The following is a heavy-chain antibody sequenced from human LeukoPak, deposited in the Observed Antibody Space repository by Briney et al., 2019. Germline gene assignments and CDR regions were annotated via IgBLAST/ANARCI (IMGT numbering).Heavy chain of an antibody. D-gene: IGHD3-16*01. V-gene: IGHV3-53*01. J-gene: IGHJ4*02. CDR1: GFTVSTNF. Sequence: GGSLRLSCVVSGFTVSTNFMSWVRQAPGERLEWVSVIYSGGSTYYADSVKGRFTISRDNSKNTLYLQMNSLRAEDTAVYYCARTRVDTITFDYFVYWGQGTLVTVSS. CDR2: IYSGGST. CDR3: ARTRVDTITFDYFVY.